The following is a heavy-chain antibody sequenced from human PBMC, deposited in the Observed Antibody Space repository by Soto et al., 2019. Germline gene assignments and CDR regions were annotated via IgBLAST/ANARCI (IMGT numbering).Heavy chain of an antibody. CDR2: ISGYDGNT. D-gene: IGHD6-6*01. Sequence: ASVKVSCKASGYTFTNYGFSWVRQAPGQGLEWMGWISGYDGNTNYAQRLQGRVTMTTDTSTSTAYMELRSLRYDDTAVYYCAREGQLGYWGQGTPVTVSS. CDR3: AREGQLGY. CDR1: GYTFTNYG. V-gene: IGHV1-18*01. J-gene: IGHJ4*02.